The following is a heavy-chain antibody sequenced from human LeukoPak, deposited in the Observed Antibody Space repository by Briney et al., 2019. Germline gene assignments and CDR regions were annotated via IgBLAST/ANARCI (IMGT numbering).Heavy chain of an antibody. D-gene: IGHD2-21*02. CDR2: ISSSGSTI. Sequence: GGSLRLSCAASGFTFSDYYMSWIRQAPGKGLEWVSYISSSGSTIYYADSVKGRFTISRDNAKNSLYLQMNSLRAEDTAVYYCASVVVTSYYYYGMDVWGQGTTVTVSS. CDR1: GFTFSDYY. CDR3: ASVVVTSYYYYGMDV. V-gene: IGHV3-11*01. J-gene: IGHJ6*02.